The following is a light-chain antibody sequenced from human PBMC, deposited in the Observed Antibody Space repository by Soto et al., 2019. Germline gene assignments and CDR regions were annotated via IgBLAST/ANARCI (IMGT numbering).Light chain of an antibody. CDR2: EVS. J-gene: IGLJ1*01. CDR3: SSYSGTNYHYV. V-gene: IGLV2-8*01. Sequence: LTQPPSASGSFGQSVTISCTGTSSDVGGYNYVSWYQQHPGKAPKLMIYEVSERPSGVPDRFSGSKSGNTASLTVSGLQADDEADYYCSSYSGTNYHYVFGTGTKVTVL. CDR1: SSDVGGYNY.